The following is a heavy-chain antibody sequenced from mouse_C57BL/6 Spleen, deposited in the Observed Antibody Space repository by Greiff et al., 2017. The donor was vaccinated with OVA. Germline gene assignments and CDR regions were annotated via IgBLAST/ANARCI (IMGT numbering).Heavy chain of an antibody. D-gene: IGHD2-5*01. Sequence: VKLVESGAELVKPGASVKMSCKASGYTFTTYPIEWMKQNHGKSLEWIGNFHPYNDDTKYNEKFKGKATLTVEKSSSTVYLELSRLTSDDSAVYYCARQSNYGDYFDYWGQGTTLTVSS. CDR3: ARQSNYGDYFDY. CDR2: FHPYNDDT. V-gene: IGHV1-47*01. J-gene: IGHJ2*01. CDR1: GYTFTTYP.